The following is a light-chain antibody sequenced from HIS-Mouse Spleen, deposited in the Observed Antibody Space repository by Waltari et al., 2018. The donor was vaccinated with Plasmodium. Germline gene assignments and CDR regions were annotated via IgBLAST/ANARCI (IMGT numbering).Light chain of an antibody. CDR2: AAS. CDR1: QSISSY. Sequence: DIQMTQSPSSLSASVGDRVTITCRASQSISSYLNWYQQKPGKAPKLLIYAASSLQSGVPSKFSGSGSGTDFTLNISSLQTEEFATYYCQKSYSTPPTFGGGTKVEIK. J-gene: IGKJ4*01. CDR3: QKSYSTPPT. V-gene: IGKV1-39*01.